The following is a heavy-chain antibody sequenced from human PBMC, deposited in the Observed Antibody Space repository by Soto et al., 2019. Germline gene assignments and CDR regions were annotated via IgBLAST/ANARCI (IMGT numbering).Heavy chain of an antibody. D-gene: IGHD4-17*01. V-gene: IGHV3-48*02. Sequence: PGGSLRLSCAASGFTFSSYSMNWVRQTPGKGLEWVSYIRSSSNTIYYADSVKGRFTISTDNAKDSLYLQMSSLRDEDTAVYYCARDRDYAFDYWGQGTLVTVSS. J-gene: IGHJ4*02. CDR3: ARDRDYAFDY. CDR2: IRSSSNTI. CDR1: GFTFSSYS.